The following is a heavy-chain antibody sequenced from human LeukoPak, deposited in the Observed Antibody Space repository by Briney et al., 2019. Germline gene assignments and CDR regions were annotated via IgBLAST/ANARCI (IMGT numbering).Heavy chain of an antibody. CDR1: GFSFSVSW. D-gene: IGHD1-1*01. J-gene: IGHJ4*02. V-gene: IGHV3-7*01. CDR2: IKYDGIEK. CDR3: ARGGTTFEH. Sequence: GGSLRLSCAASGFSFSVSWMSWVRQAPGKGLEWVANIKYDGIEKYYVDSVKGRFAISRDNAKNSLYLQMNSLTAEDTAVYYCARGGTTFEHWGQGTLVTVSS.